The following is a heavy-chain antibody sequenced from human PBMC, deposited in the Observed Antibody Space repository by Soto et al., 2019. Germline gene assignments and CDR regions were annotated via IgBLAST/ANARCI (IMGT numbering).Heavy chain of an antibody. CDR1: GFTFSSYA. D-gene: IGHD2-8*01. CDR3: AANGVIQQGDYGMDV. J-gene: IGHJ6*02. CDR2: ISYDGSNK. Sequence: QVQLVESGGGVVQPGRSLRLSCAASGFTFSSYAMHWVRQAPGKGLEWVAVISYDGSNKYYADSVKGRFTISRDNSKNTLYLQMNSLRAEDTAVYYCAANGVIQQGDYGMDVWGQGTTVTVSS. V-gene: IGHV3-30*03.